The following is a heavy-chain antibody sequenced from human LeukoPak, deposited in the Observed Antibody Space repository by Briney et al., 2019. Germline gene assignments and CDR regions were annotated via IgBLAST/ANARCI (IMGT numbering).Heavy chain of an antibody. CDR2: IIPILGIA. V-gene: IGHV1-69*04. CDR1: GGTFSSYA. Sequence: SVKVSCKASGGTFSSYAISWVRQAPGQGLEWMGRIIPILGIANYAQKFQGRVTITADKSTSTAYMELSSLRSEDTAVYYCARDKVPLLWFGELLYPAFDYWGQGTLVTVSS. D-gene: IGHD3-10*01. CDR3: ARDKVPLLWFGELLYPAFDY. J-gene: IGHJ4*02.